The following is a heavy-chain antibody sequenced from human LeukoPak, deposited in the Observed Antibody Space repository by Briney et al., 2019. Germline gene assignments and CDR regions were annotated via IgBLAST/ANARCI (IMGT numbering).Heavy chain of an antibody. D-gene: IGHD3-22*01. Sequence: GGSLRLSCAASGFTFSSYWMHWVRQAPGKGLVWVSRIKSDGKANYADSVKGRFTISRDNAKNTVSLQMNSLRAEDTGVYYCARAPSEIGGYYPEYFRHWGQGTLVTVSS. CDR2: IKSDGKA. J-gene: IGHJ1*01. CDR3: ARAPSEIGGYYPEYFRH. CDR1: GFTFSSYW. V-gene: IGHV3-74*01.